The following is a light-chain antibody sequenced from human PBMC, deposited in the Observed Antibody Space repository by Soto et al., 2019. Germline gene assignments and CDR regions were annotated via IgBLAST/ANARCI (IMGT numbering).Light chain of an antibody. CDR1: QSISSW. Sequence: DIQLTQSPSTLSASVGDRVTITCRASQSISSWLAWYQQKPGKAPKLLIYKTSNLESGVPSRFSGSGSGTLFTLTCSSLQPDDFATSYCQYCNNYWWTFGQGTKVEIK. CDR3: QYCNNYWWT. V-gene: IGKV1-5*03. CDR2: KTS. J-gene: IGKJ1*01.